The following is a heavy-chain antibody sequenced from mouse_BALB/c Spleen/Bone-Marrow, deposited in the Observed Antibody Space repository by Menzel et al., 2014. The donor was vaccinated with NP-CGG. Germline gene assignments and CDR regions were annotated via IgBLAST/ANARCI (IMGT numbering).Heavy chain of an antibody. CDR1: GYAFSNYR. Sequence: VQLQESGAELVRPGSSVKISCKASGYAFSNYRMNWVKQRPGQGLEWIGQIFPGDGDTNYNGKFKGKATLTADKSSSTAYMQLNSLTSEDSAVYFCARSNYGYDVYFDYWGLGTTLTVSS. CDR3: ARSNYGYDVYFDY. D-gene: IGHD2-2*01. J-gene: IGHJ2*01. V-gene: IGHV1-80*01. CDR2: IFPGDGDT.